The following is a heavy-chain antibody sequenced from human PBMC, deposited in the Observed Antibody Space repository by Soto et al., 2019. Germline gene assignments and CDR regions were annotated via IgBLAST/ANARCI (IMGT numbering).Heavy chain of an antibody. CDR2: ISSTAGRTS. CDR1: GFTFNTYP. J-gene: IGHJ6*02. D-gene: IGHD3-10*01. V-gene: IGHV3-23*01. Sequence: GGSLRLSCPTSGFTFNTYPMTWVRQAPGKGLEWVSSISSTAGRTSSYADSVKGRFAISRDFSDNTVYLQMNNLRVDDTAVYFCAKGVLSFHYGMEVWGQGTKVPVSS. CDR3: AKGVLSFHYGMEV.